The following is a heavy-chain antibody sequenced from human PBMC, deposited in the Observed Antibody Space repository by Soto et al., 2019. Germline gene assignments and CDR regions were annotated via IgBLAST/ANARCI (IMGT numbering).Heavy chain of an antibody. D-gene: IGHD3-22*01. J-gene: IGHJ4*02. CDR3: ARDVGYYYDKLDC. Sequence: EVQLVESGGALVQPGGSLRLSCAASGFAFSGYSINWVRQPPGKGLEWVSYISTSGTTVHYADSVRGRFTISRDNAKNSLYLQMNSLRAEDTAVYYCARDVGYYYDKLDCWGQGTLVTVSS. V-gene: IGHV3-48*01. CDR1: GFAFSGYS. CDR2: ISTSGTTV.